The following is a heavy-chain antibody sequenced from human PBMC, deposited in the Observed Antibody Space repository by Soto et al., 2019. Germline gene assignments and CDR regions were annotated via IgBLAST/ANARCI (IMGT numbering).Heavy chain of an antibody. CDR3: ARDSIVVVQAAPGFYYYYGMDV. CDR2: INAGNGNT. J-gene: IGHJ6*02. CDR1: GDTFTSYA. Sequence: ASVKVSCKASGDTFTSYAMNWVRQAPGQRLEWMGWINAGNGNTKYSQKFQGRVTITRDTSASTAYMELSSLRSEDTAVYYCARDSIVVVQAAPGFYYYYGMDVWGQGTTVTVSS. V-gene: IGHV1-3*01. D-gene: IGHD2-2*01.